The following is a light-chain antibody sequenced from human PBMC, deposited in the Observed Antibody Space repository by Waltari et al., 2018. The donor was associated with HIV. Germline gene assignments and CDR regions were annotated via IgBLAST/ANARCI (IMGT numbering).Light chain of an antibody. V-gene: IGKV3-20*01. Sequence: EIVLMQSPGTLSLSPGDRATLSCRASQTISSSHLAWYQQRPGQAPRVLIYDASKRATGISDRFSGSGSGTDFTLTISRLEPEDFALYYCHQYAGSPRTFGQGTKLEIK. CDR1: QTISSSH. CDR3: HQYAGSPRT. J-gene: IGKJ2*01. CDR2: DAS.